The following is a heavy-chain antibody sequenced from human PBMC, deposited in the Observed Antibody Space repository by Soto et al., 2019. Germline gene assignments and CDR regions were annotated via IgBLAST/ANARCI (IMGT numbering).Heavy chain of an antibody. V-gene: IGHV4-34*01. D-gene: IGHD2-15*01. J-gene: IGHJ5*02. Sequence: QVQLQQWGAGLLKPSETLSLTCAVYGGSFSGYYWSWIRQPPGKGLEWIGEINHSGSTNYNPSLKSRVTISVDTSKNQFSLKLSSVTAADTAVYYCARDKRYIVVVVAATYWFDPWGQGTLVTVSS. CDR3: ARDKRYIVVVVAATYWFDP. CDR1: GGSFSGYY. CDR2: INHSGST.